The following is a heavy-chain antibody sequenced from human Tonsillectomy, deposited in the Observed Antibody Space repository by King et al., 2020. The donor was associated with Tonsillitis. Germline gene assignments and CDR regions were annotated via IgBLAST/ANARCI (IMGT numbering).Heavy chain of an antibody. D-gene: IGHD6-6*01. V-gene: IGHV3-9*01. CDR2: ISWNSGSI. J-gene: IGHJ6*02. Sequence: VQLVESGGGLVQPGRSLRLSCAASGFTFDNHAMHWVRQAPGKGLEWVSGISWNSGSISYADSVKGRFTISRDNAKNSLYLQMNRLRAEDTDLYYCAKDISIAPRWGMDVWGQGTTVTVSS. CDR1: GFTFDNHA. CDR3: AKDISIAPRWGMDV.